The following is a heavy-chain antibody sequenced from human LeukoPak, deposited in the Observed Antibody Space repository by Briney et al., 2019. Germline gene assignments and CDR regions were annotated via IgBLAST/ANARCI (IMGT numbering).Heavy chain of an antibody. CDR2: ISNTGSPI. Sequence: GGSLRLSCVVSGFTFRNEEMNWVRQAPGKGLEWIAYISNTGSPIHYRDSVKGRFTISRDNAQSSLFLQVNSLRPDDTAIYYCARGGNYAPFDYWGQGVLVAVSS. V-gene: IGHV3-48*03. D-gene: IGHD1-26*01. CDR1: GFTFRNEE. J-gene: IGHJ4*02. CDR3: ARGGNYAPFDY.